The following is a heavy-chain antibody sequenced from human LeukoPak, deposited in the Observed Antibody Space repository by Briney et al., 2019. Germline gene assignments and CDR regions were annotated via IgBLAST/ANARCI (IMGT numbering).Heavy chain of an antibody. CDR1: GFTFSSYW. V-gene: IGHV3-74*01. D-gene: IGHD2-2*01. CDR2: INSDGSST. CDR3: ARTFDIVVVPEGYGMDV. J-gene: IGHJ6*02. Sequence: GGSLRLSCAASGFTFSSYWMHWVRQAPGKGLVWVSRINSDGSSTSYADSVKGRFTISRDNAKNTLYLQMNSLRAEDTAVYYCARTFDIVVVPEGYGMDVWGQGTTVTVSS.